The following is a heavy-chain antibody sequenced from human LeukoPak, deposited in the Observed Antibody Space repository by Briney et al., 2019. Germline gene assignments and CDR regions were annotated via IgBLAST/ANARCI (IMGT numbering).Heavy chain of an antibody. Sequence: GGSLRLSCAASGFTVSSNYMSWVRQGPGKGLECVSVISNDGDTYYADSVKGRFTISRDNAKNSLYLHMNSLRAEDTAVYYCARDYGGSSPFDYWGQGTLVTVSS. D-gene: IGHD4-23*01. J-gene: IGHJ4*02. CDR1: GFTVSSNY. CDR2: ISNDGDT. V-gene: IGHV3-66*01. CDR3: ARDYGGSSPFDY.